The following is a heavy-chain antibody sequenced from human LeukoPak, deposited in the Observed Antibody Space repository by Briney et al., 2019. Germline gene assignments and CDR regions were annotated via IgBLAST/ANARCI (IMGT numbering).Heavy chain of an antibody. CDR2: IYYSGST. CDR3: ARGFEYSSSSQAHLWFDP. J-gene: IGHJ5*02. CDR1: GGSISSGGYY. V-gene: IGHV4-31*03. Sequence: SETLSLTCTVSGGSISSGGYYWSWIRQHPGKGLEWIGYIYYSGSTYYNPSLKSRVTISVDTSKNQFSLKLSSVTAADTAVYYCARGFEYSSSSQAHLWFDPWAREPWSPSPQ. D-gene: IGHD6-6*01.